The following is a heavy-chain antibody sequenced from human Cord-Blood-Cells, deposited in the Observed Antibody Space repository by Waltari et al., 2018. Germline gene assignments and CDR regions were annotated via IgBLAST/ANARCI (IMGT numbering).Heavy chain of an antibody. Sequence: EVQLLESGGGLVQPGGSLRLSCAASGFTFSSYATRWVRQAPGKGLAWVSAISGRGGSTYYADSVKGRFTISRDNSKNTLYLQMNSLRAEDTAVYYCAKDPTGEPYFDYWGQGTLVTVSS. CDR3: AKDPTGEPYFDY. J-gene: IGHJ4*02. CDR1: GFTFSSYA. CDR2: ISGRGGST. V-gene: IGHV3-23*01. D-gene: IGHD7-27*01.